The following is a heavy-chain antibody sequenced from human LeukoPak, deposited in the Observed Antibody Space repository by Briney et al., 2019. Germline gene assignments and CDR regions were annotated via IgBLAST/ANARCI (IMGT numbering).Heavy chain of an antibody. CDR2: IYHSGST. J-gene: IGHJ4*02. CDR1: GGSISSYY. D-gene: IGHD6-13*01. CDR3: ARSKGIAAAASIYFDY. Sequence: SETLSLTCTVSGGSISSYYWGWIRQPPGKGLEWIGTIYHSGSTYYNPSLKSRVTISVDTSKNQFSLKLSSVTAADTAVYYCARSKGIAAAASIYFDYWGQGTRVTVSA. V-gene: IGHV4-39*01.